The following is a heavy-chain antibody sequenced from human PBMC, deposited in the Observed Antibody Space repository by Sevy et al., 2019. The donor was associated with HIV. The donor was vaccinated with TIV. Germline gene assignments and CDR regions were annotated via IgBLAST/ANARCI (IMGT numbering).Heavy chain of an antibody. CDR2: IYHSGST. D-gene: IGHD3-16*02. CDR3: ARTPVIMITSGGVIALRQFDF. CDR1: GGSMSGYY. V-gene: IGHV4-59*01. Sequence: SETLSLTCTVSGGSMSGYYWSWIRQPPGKGLEWIGYIYHSGSTNYNPALKNRVTMSVDTSKNQFSLKMSSVTAADTAVYYCARTPVIMITSGGVIALRQFDFWGQGTLVTVSS. J-gene: IGHJ4*02.